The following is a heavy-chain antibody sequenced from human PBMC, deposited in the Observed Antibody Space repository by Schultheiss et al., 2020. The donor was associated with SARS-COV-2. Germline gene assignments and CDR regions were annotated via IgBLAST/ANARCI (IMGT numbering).Heavy chain of an antibody. D-gene: IGHD3-22*01. V-gene: IGHV3-30*04. CDR1: GFTFSSYA. CDR3: ASPHYYDSSGYYAFDP. CDR2: ISYDGSNK. J-gene: IGHJ5*02. Sequence: GESLKISCAASGFTFSSYAMHWVRQAPGKGLEWVAVISYDGSNKYYADSVKGRFTISRDNSKNTLYLQMNSLRAEDTAVYYCASPHYYDSSGYYAFDPWGXGXXXTVSS.